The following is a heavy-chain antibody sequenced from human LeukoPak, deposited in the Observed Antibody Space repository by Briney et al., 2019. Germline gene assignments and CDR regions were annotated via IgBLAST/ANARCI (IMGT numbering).Heavy chain of an antibody. Sequence: SETLSLTCTVSGGSISTYYWSWTRQPPGKGLEWIGYIYYSGTTDYNPSLKSRVTISVDTSSNQFSLKVSSVTAADTAVYYCARSSGAYRSFDYWGQGTLVPVSS. CDR1: GGSISTYY. J-gene: IGHJ4*02. D-gene: IGHD1-26*01. CDR2: IYYSGTT. V-gene: IGHV4-59*01. CDR3: ARSSGAYRSFDY.